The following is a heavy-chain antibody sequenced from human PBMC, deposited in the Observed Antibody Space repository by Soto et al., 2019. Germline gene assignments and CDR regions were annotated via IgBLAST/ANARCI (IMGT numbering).Heavy chain of an antibody. CDR3: GRDQSGIGYYVDWFDP. J-gene: IGHJ5*02. V-gene: IGHV1-3*01. D-gene: IGHD3-10*02. CDR1: GYTFNNHA. CDR2: INAGNGNT. Sequence: GXXVKVSCKASGYTFNNHAIHWVRHAPGQRPEWLGWINAGNGNTYYSEKFEGRVTFTRDTAATTVNMELTSLTSEDTAIYYCGRDQSGIGYYVDWFDPWGQGTLVTVSS.